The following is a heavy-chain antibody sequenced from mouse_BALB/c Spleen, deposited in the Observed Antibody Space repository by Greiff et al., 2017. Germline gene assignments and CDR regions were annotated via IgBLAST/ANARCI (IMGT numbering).Heavy chain of an antibody. Sequence: DVQLVESGGGLVKPGGSLKLSCAASGFAFSSYDMSWVRQTPEKRLEWVAYISSGGGSTYYPDTVKGRFTISRDSAKNTLYLQMSSLKSEDTAMYYCARLHYYGKSWFAYWGQGTLVTVSA. J-gene: IGHJ3*01. D-gene: IGHD2-1*01. CDR2: ISSGGGST. CDR3: ARLHYYGKSWFAY. CDR1: GFAFSSYD. V-gene: IGHV5-12-1*01.